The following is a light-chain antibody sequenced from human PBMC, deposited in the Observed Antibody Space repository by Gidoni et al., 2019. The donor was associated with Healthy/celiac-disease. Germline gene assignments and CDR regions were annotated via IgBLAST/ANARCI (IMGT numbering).Light chain of an antibody. CDR2: DAS. V-gene: IGKV3-11*01. CDR3: QQRSNWLT. J-gene: IGKJ4*01. CDR1: QSVSSY. Sequence: EIVFTQSPATLSVSPGERATLSCRASQSVSSYLAWYQQRPGQAPRLLIYDASNRATGIPARFSGSGSGTDFTLTISSLEPEDFAVYYCQQRSNWLTFGGGTKVEIK.